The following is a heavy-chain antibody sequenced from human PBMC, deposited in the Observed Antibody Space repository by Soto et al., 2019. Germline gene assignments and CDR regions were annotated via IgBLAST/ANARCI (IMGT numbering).Heavy chain of an antibody. CDR1: GFNFSNYG. V-gene: IGHV3-33*01. CDR2: IWYDGSNK. Sequence: QVQLVESGGGVVQPGRSLRLSCAASGFNFSNYGMHWVRQAPGKGLEWVAVIWYDGSNKYYADSVRGRFTISRDNSKNTLYLQMNSLRAEDTAVYYCARPHEPDSSGWPDFDSWGQGTRVSVSS. D-gene: IGHD6-19*01. CDR3: ARPHEPDSSGWPDFDS. J-gene: IGHJ4*02.